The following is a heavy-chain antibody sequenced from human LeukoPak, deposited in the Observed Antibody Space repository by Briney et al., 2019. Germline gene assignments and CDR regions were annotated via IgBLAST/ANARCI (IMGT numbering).Heavy chain of an antibody. J-gene: IGHJ3*02. V-gene: IGHV4-34*01. CDR1: GFTFSSYW. CDR3: ARLNPTHDAFDI. Sequence: SGGSLRLSCVVSGFTFSSYWMSWVRQPPGKGLEWIGEINHSGSTNYNPSLKSRVTISVDTSKNQFSLKLSSVTAADTAVYYCARLNPTHDAFDIWGQGTMVTASS. CDR2: INHSGST.